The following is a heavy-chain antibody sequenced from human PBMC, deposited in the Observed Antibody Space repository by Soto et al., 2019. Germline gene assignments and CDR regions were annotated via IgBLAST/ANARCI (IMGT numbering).Heavy chain of an antibody. Sequence: QVQLVESGGGVVQPGRSLRLSCAASGFTFSTYGIHWVRQAPGKGLEWVAVISYDGTKKYYADSAKGRFTISRDNSKNTLWPQRSSLRTEETAVYYCVKDPHAYCVGDCYAWINSYSDLWVRGTLVTVSS. J-gene: IGHJ2*01. CDR3: VKDPHAYCVGDCYAWINSYSDL. CDR1: GFTFSTYG. D-gene: IGHD2-21*02. V-gene: IGHV3-30*18. CDR2: ISYDGTKK.